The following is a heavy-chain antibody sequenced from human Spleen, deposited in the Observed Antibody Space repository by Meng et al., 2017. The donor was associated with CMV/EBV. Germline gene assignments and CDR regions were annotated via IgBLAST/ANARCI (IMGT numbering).Heavy chain of an antibody. CDR2: INHSGST. D-gene: IGHD6-13*01. CDR3: ARGRKPGYSSSWYS. Sequence: QLDVQGSGPGLVKPSETLALTCTVSGGSISSSSYYWGWIRQPPGKGLEWIGEINHSGSTNYNPSLKSRVTISVDTSKNQFSLKLSSVTAADTAVYYCARGRKPGYSSSWYSWGQGTLVTVSS. J-gene: IGHJ4*02. V-gene: IGHV4-39*07. CDR1: GGSISSSSYY.